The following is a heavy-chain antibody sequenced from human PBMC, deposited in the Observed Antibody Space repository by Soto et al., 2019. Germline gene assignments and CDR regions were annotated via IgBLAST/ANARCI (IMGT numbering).Heavy chain of an antibody. CDR1: GFTFSSYA. Sequence: EVQLLESGGGLVQPGGSLRLSCAASGFTFSSYAMTWVRQAPGKGLEWVSGISGSGVSTYYSVKGRFTISRDNSKNTLYLQMNSLRAEDTALYYCAKGSRADCYSDSDYWGQGTLVTVSS. V-gene: IGHV3-23*01. CDR3: AKGSRADCYSDSDY. CDR2: ISGSGVST. J-gene: IGHJ4*02. D-gene: IGHD2-21*02.